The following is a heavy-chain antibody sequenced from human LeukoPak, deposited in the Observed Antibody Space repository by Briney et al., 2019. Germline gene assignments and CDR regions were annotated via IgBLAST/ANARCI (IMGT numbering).Heavy chain of an antibody. CDR1: GGSINTNY. CDR2: IYYSGST. J-gene: IGHJ5*02. Sequence: SETLSLTCTVSGGSINTNYWSWIRQPPGKGLEWIGYIYYSGSTNYNPSLKSRVTISVDTSKNQFSLKLSSVTAADTAVYYCARRLRGHWFDPWGQGTLVTVSS. CDR3: ARRLRGHWFDP. D-gene: IGHD2-8*01. V-gene: IGHV4-59*01.